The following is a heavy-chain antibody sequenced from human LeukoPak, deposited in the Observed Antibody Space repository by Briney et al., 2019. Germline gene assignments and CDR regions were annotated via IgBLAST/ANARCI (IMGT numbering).Heavy chain of an antibody. V-gene: IGHV1-2*02. CDR1: GYTFTGYY. D-gene: IGHD1-26*01. CDR2: VNPNSGGT. J-gene: IGHJ4*02. Sequence: ASVNVCCKASGYTFTGYYIHWVREAPGQGLEWMGGVNPNSGGTNYAQKFQGRVTMTRDTSISTAYMELSRLRSDDTAVYYCAVEIVGATPFDFWGQGTLVIVSS. CDR3: AVEIVGATPFDF.